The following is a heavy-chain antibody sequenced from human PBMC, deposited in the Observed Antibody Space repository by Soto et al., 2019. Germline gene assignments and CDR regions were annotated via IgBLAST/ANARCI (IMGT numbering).Heavy chain of an antibody. CDR3: ARADDFSDSFDY. J-gene: IGHJ4*02. CDR1: GGSISSGDFY. V-gene: IGHV4-30-4*01. CDR2: IYYSGST. D-gene: IGHD4-17*01. Sequence: NPSETLSLTCTVSGGSISSGDFYWSWIRQPPGKGLELIGNIYYSGSTYYNPSLRSRAIMSVDTSQNQFSLKLSSLTAADTAVYFCARADDFSDSFDYWGQAALVTVSS.